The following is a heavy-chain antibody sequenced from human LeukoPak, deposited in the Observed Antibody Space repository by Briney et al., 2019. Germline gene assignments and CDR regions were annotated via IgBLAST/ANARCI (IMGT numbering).Heavy chain of an antibody. Sequence: TETLSLTCSVSGGSIRSNNYYWAWIRQSPGKGLEWIATIYHSGSTYYNSSLKSQVTISVDPLRNQFSLKLRSVAAADTAVYYCAREYYDYVWGSYRRNWFDPWGQGTLVTVSS. D-gene: IGHD3-16*02. J-gene: IGHJ5*02. V-gene: IGHV4-39*02. CDR1: GGSIRSNNYY. CDR3: AREYYDYVWGSYRRNWFDP. CDR2: IYHSGST.